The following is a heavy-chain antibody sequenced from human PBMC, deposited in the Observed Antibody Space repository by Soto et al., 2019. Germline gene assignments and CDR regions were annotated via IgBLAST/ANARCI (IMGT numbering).Heavy chain of an antibody. D-gene: IGHD7-27*01. CDR3: ARDNRGTFDY. CDR1: GFTFSNSW. CDR2: MNQDGSEK. V-gene: IGHV3-7*03. J-gene: IGHJ4*02. Sequence: AGGSLRLSCAASGFTFSNSWMTWVRQAPGKGLEWVANMNQDGSEKYYEDSVKGRFTISRDNAKNSLSLQMNSLRAEDTAVHFCARDNRGTFDYWGQGALVTVSS.